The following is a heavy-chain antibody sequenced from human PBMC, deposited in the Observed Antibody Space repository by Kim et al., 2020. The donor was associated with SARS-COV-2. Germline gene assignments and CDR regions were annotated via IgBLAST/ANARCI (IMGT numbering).Heavy chain of an antibody. D-gene: IGHD2-15*01. CDR3: ASGYSSVGGDY. J-gene: IGHJ4*02. CDR1: GYSLSELS. V-gene: IGHV1-24*01. CDR2: YDPEPGEI. Sequence: ASVKVSCKVSGYSLSELSIHWVRQAPGEGLEWMGGYDPEPGEIIFAQKFQGRVTMTEDTSTAIAYMELSSLRSDDTAVYYCASGYSSVGGDYWGQGTLVT.